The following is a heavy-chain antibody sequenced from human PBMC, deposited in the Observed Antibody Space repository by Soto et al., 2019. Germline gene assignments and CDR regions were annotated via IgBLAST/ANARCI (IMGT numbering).Heavy chain of an antibody. D-gene: IGHD6-13*01. CDR3: ANPVYRSNSWQRAYYYGMDV. J-gene: IGHJ6*02. V-gene: IGHV3-23*01. Sequence: PGGSLRLSCAASGFTFSSYAMSWVRQAPGKGLEWVSAISGSGGSTCYADSVKGRFTISRDNSKNTLYLQMNSLRAEDTAVYYCANPVYRSNSWQRAYYYGMDVWGQGTTVTVSS. CDR2: ISGSGGST. CDR1: GFTFSSYA.